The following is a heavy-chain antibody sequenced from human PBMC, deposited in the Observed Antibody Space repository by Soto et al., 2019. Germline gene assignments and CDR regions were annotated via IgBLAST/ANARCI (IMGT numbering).Heavy chain of an antibody. CDR2: ITGTSSPI. CDR3: ARLDSAFDY. CDR1: GFTFSSYT. Sequence: EVQLEESRGGLVQPGGSLRLSCAASGFTFSSYTMNWFRQAPGKGLEWVSYITGTSSPIYYADSVKGRFTISRDNAKNLLYLQMNSLRAEDTAVYYCARLDSAFDYWGQGTLVTVSS. J-gene: IGHJ4*02. D-gene: IGHD2-21*01. V-gene: IGHV3-48*01.